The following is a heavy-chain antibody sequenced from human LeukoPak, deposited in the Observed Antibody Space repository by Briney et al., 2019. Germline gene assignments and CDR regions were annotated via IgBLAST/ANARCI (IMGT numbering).Heavy chain of an antibody. CDR3: ARGDGAYNSGYYFDY. CDR1: GGSIGTYY. D-gene: IGHD5-18*01. V-gene: IGHV4-59*01. Sequence: SETLSLTCSVSGGSIGTYYWGWIRQPPGKGLEYIGYMYHSGIANYHPSLKSRVTISVDTSKNQFSLKLSSVTAADTAIYYCARGDGAYNSGYYFDYWGQGTLVTVSS. J-gene: IGHJ4*02. CDR2: MYHSGIA.